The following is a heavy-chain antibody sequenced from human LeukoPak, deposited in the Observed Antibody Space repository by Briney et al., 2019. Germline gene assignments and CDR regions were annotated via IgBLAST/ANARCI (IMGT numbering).Heavy chain of an antibody. CDR1: GFTFSSYG. Sequence: GGSLRLSCAASGFTFSSYGMSWVRQAPGKGLEWVSTISGSGGSTYYADSVKGRFTISRDNSKNTLYLQMNSLRAEDTAVYYCAKALYSSSWYYYYYYMDVWGKGTTVTISS. CDR2: ISGSGGST. CDR3: AKALYSSSWYYYYYYMDV. J-gene: IGHJ6*03. V-gene: IGHV3-23*01. D-gene: IGHD6-13*01.